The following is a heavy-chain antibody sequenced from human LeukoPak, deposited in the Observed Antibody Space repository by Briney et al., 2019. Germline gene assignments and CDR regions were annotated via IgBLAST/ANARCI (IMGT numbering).Heavy chain of an antibody. CDR3: ATDGAGFDS. CDR1: GFIFNDYY. J-gene: IGHJ5*02. CDR2: INIGGTNT. Sequence: GGSLRLSCAASGFIFNDYYMSWIRQAPGKGLEWLSYINIGGTNTHYADSVKGRFTISRDNAKKSLYLEMNNLRAEDTAVYYCATDGAGFDSWGQGVLVTVSS. V-gene: IGHV3-11*01.